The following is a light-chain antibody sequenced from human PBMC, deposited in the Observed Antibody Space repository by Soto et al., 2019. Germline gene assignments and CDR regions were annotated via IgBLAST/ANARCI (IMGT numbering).Light chain of an antibody. CDR2: DNN. CDR1: SSNIGNNY. J-gene: IGLJ2*01. V-gene: IGLV1-51*01. Sequence: QSVLTQPPSVSAAPGQKVTISCSGSSSNIGNNYVSWYQQLPGTAPKLLIYDNNKRPSGIPDRFSGSKSGTSATLGITGLQTGDEADDYCGTWDSRLSAHVVFGGGTKLTVL. CDR3: GTWDSRLSAHVV.